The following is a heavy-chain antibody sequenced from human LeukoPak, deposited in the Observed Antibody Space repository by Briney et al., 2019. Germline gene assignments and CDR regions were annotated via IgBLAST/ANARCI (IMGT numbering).Heavy chain of an antibody. CDR2: ISYDGSNK. Sequence: PGGSLRLSCAASGFTFSSYAMHWVRQAPGKGLEWVAVISYDGSNKYYADSVKGRFTISRDNSKNTLYLQMNSLRAEDTAVYYCARAEVLLWFAHDYWGQGTLVTVSS. CDR1: GFTFSSYA. V-gene: IGHV3-30-3*01. CDR3: ARAEVLLWFAHDY. J-gene: IGHJ4*02. D-gene: IGHD3-10*01.